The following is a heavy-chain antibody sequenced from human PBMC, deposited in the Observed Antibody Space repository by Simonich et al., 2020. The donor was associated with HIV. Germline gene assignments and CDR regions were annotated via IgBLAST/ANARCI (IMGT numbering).Heavy chain of an antibody. CDR1: GFTFSSYA. V-gene: IGHV3-30*07. Sequence: QVQLVEYGGGVVQPGRSLRLACAASGFTFSSYAMHWVRQAPGKGLEWVAVISYEGSNKYYADSVKGRFTISRDNSKNTLYLQMNSLRAEDTAVYYCASGGSISSVWADDYWGQGTLVTVSS. J-gene: IGHJ4*02. D-gene: IGHD3-16*01. CDR2: ISYEGSNK. CDR3: ASGGSISSVWADDY.